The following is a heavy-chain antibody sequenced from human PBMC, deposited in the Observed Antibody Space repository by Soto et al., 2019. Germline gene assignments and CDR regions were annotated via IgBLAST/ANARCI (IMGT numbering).Heavy chain of an antibody. CDR2: INPNRGGS. CDR1: GYTFTGYY. Sequence: QVQLVQSGAEVREPGASVKVSCKAFGYTFTGYYMHWVRQAPGQGLEWLGWINPNRGGSNYAQKFQGRVTMTRDTSISIAYMELSRLTSDDTAVYYCAREGGSSGHIDYWGQGTLVTVSS. CDR3: AREGGSSGHIDY. J-gene: IGHJ4*02. D-gene: IGHD3-22*01. V-gene: IGHV1-2*02.